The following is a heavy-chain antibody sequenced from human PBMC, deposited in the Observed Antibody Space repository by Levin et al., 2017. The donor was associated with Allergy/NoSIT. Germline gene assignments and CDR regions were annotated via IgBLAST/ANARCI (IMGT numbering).Heavy chain of an antibody. Sequence: GGSLRLSCAASGLSFSDYGMHWVRQAPDSGLEWVALITSDGSNKFYADSVKGRFIISRDNSRNVLYLPLNSLRPEDSAVYYCASRGSFDHWGQGTRVTVSS. CDR2: ITSDGSNK. CDR1: GLSFSDYG. V-gene: IGHV3-30*03. CDR3: ASRGSFDH. D-gene: IGHD3-10*01. J-gene: IGHJ4*02.